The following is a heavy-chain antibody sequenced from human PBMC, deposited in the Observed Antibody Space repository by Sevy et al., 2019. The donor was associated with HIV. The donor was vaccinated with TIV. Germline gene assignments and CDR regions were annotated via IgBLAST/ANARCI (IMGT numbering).Heavy chain of an antibody. CDR1: GFTFSSYG. CDR2: IWYDGSNK. V-gene: IGHV3-33*01. CDR3: ARTPGSGWYVGNWFDP. Sequence: GGSLRLSCVASGFTFSSYGMHWVRQAPGKGLEWVAVIWYDGSNKYYADSVKGRFTISRDNSKNTLYLQMNSLRAEDTAVYYCARTPGSGWYVGNWFDPWGQGTLVTVSS. J-gene: IGHJ5*02. D-gene: IGHD6-19*01.